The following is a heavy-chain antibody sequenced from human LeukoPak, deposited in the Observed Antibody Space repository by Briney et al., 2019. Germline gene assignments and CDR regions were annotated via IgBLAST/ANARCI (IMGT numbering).Heavy chain of an antibody. CDR1: GGSISSSSYY. CDR2: IYYSGST. CDR3: ARHHWKERIVVVPAATNWFDP. J-gene: IGHJ5*02. V-gene: IGHV4-39*01. Sequence: ETLSLTCTVSGGSISSSSYYWGWLRQPPGKGLEWIGSIYYSGSTYYNPSLKSRVTISVDTSKNQFSLKLSSVTAADTAVYYCARHHWKERIVVVPAATNWFDPWGQGTLVTVSS. D-gene: IGHD2-2*01.